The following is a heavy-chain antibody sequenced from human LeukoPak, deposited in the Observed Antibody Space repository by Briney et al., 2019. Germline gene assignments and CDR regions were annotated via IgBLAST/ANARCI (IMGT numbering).Heavy chain of an antibody. J-gene: IGHJ6*02. CDR1: GYTFTNYY. CDR2: INPSGGST. Sequence: ASVKVSCKASGYTFTNYYMHWVRQAPGQGLDWMGIINPSGGSTNFAQRFQGRVTMTRDTSTSTVYMELSSLRSEDTAVYYCARGGIVVVPAAIRWGMDVWGQGTTVTVSS. V-gene: IGHV1-46*01. D-gene: IGHD2-2*02. CDR3: ARGGIVVVPAAIRWGMDV.